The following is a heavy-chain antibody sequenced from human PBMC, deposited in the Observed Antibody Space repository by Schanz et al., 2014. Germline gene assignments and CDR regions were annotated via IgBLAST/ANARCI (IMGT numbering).Heavy chain of an antibody. Sequence: QVQLVQSGAEVKRPGSSVKVSCKASGGPFSTYAISWVRQAPGQGLEWMGRIIPLFATTDYAPKFQGRVTINADESTSTTYMELRSLRAEDKAVYYCARDGMITPSGVFDIWGQGTMVTVSS. D-gene: IGHD3-16*01. CDR1: GGPFSTYA. CDR3: ARDGMITPSGVFDI. CDR2: IIPLFATT. V-gene: IGHV1-69*01. J-gene: IGHJ3*02.